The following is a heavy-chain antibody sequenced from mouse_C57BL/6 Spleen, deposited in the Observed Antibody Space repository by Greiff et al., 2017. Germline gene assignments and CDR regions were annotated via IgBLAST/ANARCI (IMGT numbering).Heavy chain of an antibody. CDR1: GYTFTDYN. Sequence: EVQLQQSGPELVKPGASVKIPCKASGYTFTDYNMDWVKQSHGKSLEWIGDINPNNGGTIYNQKFKGKATLTVDKSSSTAYMELRSLTSEDTAVYYCARSIYYGPPYAMDYWGQGTSVTVSS. CDR2: INPNNGGT. V-gene: IGHV1-18*01. CDR3: ARSIYYGPPYAMDY. J-gene: IGHJ4*01. D-gene: IGHD2-1*01.